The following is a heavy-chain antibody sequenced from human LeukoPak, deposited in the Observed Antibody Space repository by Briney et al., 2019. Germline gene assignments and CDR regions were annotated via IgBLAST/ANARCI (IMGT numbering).Heavy chain of an antibody. D-gene: IGHD3-22*01. Sequence: ASVKVSCKASGYTFTSYGISWLRQAPGQGLEWMGWISAYNGNTNYVQKLQGRVTMTTDTSTSTAYMELRSLRFDDTAVYYCARARYYYDSSGSLGWFDPWGQGTLVTVSS. CDR1: GYTFTSYG. CDR2: ISAYNGNT. J-gene: IGHJ5*02. CDR3: ARARYYYDSSGSLGWFDP. V-gene: IGHV1-18*01.